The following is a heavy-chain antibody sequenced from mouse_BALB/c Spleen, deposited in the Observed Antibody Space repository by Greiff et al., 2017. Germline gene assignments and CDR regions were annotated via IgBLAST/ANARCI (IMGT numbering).Heavy chain of an antibody. D-gene: IGHD2-3*01. V-gene: IGHV3-2*02. CDR3: ARRRDGYYFAY. J-gene: IGHJ3*01. CDR2: ISYSGST. CDR1: GYSITSDYA. Sequence: EVKVEESGPGLVKPSQSLSLTCTVTGYSITSDYAWNWIRQFPGNKLEWMGYISYSGSTSYNPSLKSRISITRDTSKNQFFLQLNSVTTEDTATYYCARRRDGYYFAYWGQGTLVTVSA.